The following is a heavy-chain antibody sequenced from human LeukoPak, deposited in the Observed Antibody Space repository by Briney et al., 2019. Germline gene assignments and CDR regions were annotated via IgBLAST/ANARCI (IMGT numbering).Heavy chain of an antibody. CDR3: AREREDSSDY. J-gene: IGHJ4*02. CDR2: IIPILGIA. CDR1: GGTFSSYT. V-gene: IGHV1-69*04. D-gene: IGHD3-22*01. Sequence: GASVKVSCKASGGTFSSYTISWVRQAPGQGLGWMGRIIPILGIANYAQKFQGRVTITADKSTSTAYTELSSLRSEDTAVYYCAREREDSSDYWGQGTLVTVSS.